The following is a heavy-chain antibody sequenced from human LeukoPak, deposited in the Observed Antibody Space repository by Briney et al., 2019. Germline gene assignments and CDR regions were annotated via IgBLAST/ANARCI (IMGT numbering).Heavy chain of an antibody. V-gene: IGHV3-23*01. Sequence: GGSLRLSCAASGFTFSSYWMSWVRQAPGKGLEWVSGISDSGGDTYYADSVKGRFTISRDNSKNTLYLQMNSLIAEDTAVYYCAKSGYNRFDYWGQGTRVTVSS. CDR3: AKSGYNRFDY. CDR2: ISDSGGDT. J-gene: IGHJ4*02. CDR1: GFTFSSYW. D-gene: IGHD5-24*01.